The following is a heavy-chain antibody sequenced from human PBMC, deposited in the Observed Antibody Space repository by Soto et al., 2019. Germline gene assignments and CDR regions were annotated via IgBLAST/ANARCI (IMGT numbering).Heavy chain of an antibody. CDR2: ISSSGSTI. CDR1: GFTFGDYY. J-gene: IGHJ4*02. D-gene: IGHD5-18*01. CDR3: ARDPGMGYGSAWYFDY. V-gene: IGHV3-11*01. Sequence: LRLSCAASGFTFGDYYMSWIRQAPGKGLEWVSYISSSGSTIYYADSVKGRFTISRDNAKNSLYLQMNSLRAEDTAVYYCARDPGMGYGSAWYFDYWGRGTLVTVS.